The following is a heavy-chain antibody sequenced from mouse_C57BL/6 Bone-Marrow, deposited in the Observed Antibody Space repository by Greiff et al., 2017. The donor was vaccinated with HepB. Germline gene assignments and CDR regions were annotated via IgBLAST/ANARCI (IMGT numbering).Heavy chain of an antibody. CDR1: GYTFTSYW. Sequence: QVQLKQPGAELVKPGASVKLSCKASGYTFTSYWMHWVKQRPGRGLEWIGRIDPSSGGTKYNEKFKSKATLTVDKPSSTAYMQLSSLTSEDSAFYCCARSELLRLFAYWGQGTLVTVSA. V-gene: IGHV1-72*01. CDR2: IDPSSGGT. J-gene: IGHJ3*01. D-gene: IGHD1-1*01. CDR3: ARSELLRLFAY.